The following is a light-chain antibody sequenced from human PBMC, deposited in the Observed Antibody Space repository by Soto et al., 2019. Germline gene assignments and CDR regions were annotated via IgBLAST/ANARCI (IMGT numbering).Light chain of an antibody. CDR2: DTS. J-gene: IGKJ1*01. V-gene: IGKV3-11*01. CDR3: QQRSKWPRT. Sequence: EIVLTQSPATLSLSPGERATLSCRASQSVSSTLAWYQQKPGQAPRLLIYDTSNRATGIPARFSGSGSGTDFTLTISSLEPEDFAVYYCQQRSKWPRTFGQGTKVEIK. CDR1: QSVSST.